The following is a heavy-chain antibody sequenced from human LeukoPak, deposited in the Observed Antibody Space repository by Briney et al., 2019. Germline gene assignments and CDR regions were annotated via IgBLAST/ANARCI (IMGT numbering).Heavy chain of an antibody. V-gene: IGHV3-53*01. D-gene: IGHD6-13*01. CDR2: IYSGGST. Sequence: HPGGSLRLSCAASGFTVSSNYMSWVRQAPGKGLKWVSVIYSGGSTYYADSVKGRFTISRDNSKNTLYLQMNSLRAEDTAVYYCAREGLYSNNWYPGYYYMDVWGKGTTVTVSS. J-gene: IGHJ6*03. CDR3: AREGLYSNNWYPGYYYMDV. CDR1: GFTVSSNY.